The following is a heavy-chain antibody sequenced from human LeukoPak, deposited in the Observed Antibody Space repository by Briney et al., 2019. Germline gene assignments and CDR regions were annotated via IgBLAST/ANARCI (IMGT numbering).Heavy chain of an antibody. Sequence: PGGSLRLSCAASGFTFDDYAMHWVRQAPGKGLEWVSGISWNSGSIGYADSVKGRFTISRDNAKNSLYLQMNSLRAEDTALYYCAKGKNDYSNSDYWGQGTLVTVSS. J-gene: IGHJ4*02. CDR3: AKGKNDYSNSDY. D-gene: IGHD4-11*01. CDR1: GFTFDDYA. V-gene: IGHV3-9*01. CDR2: ISWNSGSI.